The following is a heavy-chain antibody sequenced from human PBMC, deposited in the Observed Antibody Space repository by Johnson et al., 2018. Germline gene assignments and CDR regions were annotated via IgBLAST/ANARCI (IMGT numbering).Heavy chain of an antibody. D-gene: IGHD2-2*01. J-gene: IGHJ6*03. CDR2: VSGSGDST. V-gene: IGHV3-23*04. CDR3: AKGYWRSTSCYGSWVIHYYYYYYYMDV. CDR1: GFTFSSYA. Sequence: VQLVESGGGLVQPGGSLRLSCAASGFTFSSYAMSWVRQAPGKGLEWVSAVSGSGDSTYYADSVKGRFTISRDNSKNTLYLQMNSLRAEDTAVYYCAKGYWRSTSCYGSWVIHYYYYYYYMDVWGKGTTVTVSS.